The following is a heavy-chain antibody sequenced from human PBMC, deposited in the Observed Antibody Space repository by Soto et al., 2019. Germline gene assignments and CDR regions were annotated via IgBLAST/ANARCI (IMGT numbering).Heavy chain of an antibody. CDR3: ARLRIATNNYKWFDP. CDR2: IYVTWAV. J-gene: IGHJ5*02. V-gene: IGHV4-31*03. Sequence: SETLSLTCSVSGAALNSGNYYWSWIRQVPGKGLEWIGHIYVTWAVDYNPSLRDRITISQDTSERQFSLNLRLVTAADTAVYYCARLRIATNNYKWFDPWGQGTLVTVSS. CDR1: GAALNSGNYY. D-gene: IGHD2-21*01.